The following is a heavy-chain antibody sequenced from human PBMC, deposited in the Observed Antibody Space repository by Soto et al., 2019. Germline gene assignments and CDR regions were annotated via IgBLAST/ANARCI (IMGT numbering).Heavy chain of an antibody. Sequence: GGSLRLSCAASGFTFSSYAMSWVRQAPGKGLEWVSAISGSGGSTYYADSVKGRFTISRDNSRNTLYLQMNSLRAEDTAVYYCAKDWYYGSGSHYYFDYWGQGTLVTVSS. CDR1: GFTFSSYA. D-gene: IGHD3-10*01. CDR2: ISGSGGST. J-gene: IGHJ4*02. CDR3: AKDWYYGSGSHYYFDY. V-gene: IGHV3-23*01.